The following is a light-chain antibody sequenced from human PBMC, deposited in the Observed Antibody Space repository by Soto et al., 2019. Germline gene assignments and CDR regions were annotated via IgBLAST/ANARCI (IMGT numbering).Light chain of an antibody. CDR1: QSIASNY. V-gene: IGKV3-20*01. CDR3: QQSGGSPYT. Sequence: EIVLTQSPGTLSLSPGETATLSCRASQSIASNYLAWYQQKPGRSPRLLIYGALNRATGIADRFSGSGSGTDFTLTISRLKPEDSAVYYSQQSGGSPYTFGQGTKLETK. J-gene: IGKJ2*01. CDR2: GAL.